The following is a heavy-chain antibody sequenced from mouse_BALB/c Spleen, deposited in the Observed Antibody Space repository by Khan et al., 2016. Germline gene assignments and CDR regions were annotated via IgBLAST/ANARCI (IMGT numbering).Heavy chain of an antibody. J-gene: IGHJ4*01. CDR1: GYSFTSYY. Sequence: VQLQQSGPELMKPGASVKISRKASGYSFTSYYMHWVKQSHGKSLEWIGYIDPFNGGTSYNQKFKGKATLTVDKSSSTAYMHLSSLTSEDSAVYYCASSTQSFYAMDYWGQGTSVTVSS. CDR3: ASSTQSFYAMDY. CDR2: IDPFNGGT. D-gene: IGHD1-1*01. V-gene: IGHV1S135*01.